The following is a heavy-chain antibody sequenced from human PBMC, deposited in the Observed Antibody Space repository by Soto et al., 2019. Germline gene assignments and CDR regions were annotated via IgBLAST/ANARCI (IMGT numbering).Heavy chain of an antibody. J-gene: IGHJ4*02. D-gene: IGHD5-12*01. CDR2: IIPIFGTA. CDR3: ARDIVATITLPYGDYQFDY. V-gene: IGHV1-69*13. Sequence: SVKVSCKASEGTFSSYAISWVRQAPGQGLEWMGGIIPIFGTANYAQKFQGRVTITADESTSTAYMELSSLRSEDTAVYYCARDIVATITLPYGDYQFDYWGQGTLVTVSS. CDR1: EGTFSSYA.